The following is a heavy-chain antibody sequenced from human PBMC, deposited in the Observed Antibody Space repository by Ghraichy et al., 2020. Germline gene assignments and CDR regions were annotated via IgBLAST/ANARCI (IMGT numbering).Heavy chain of an antibody. D-gene: IGHD2-2*01. J-gene: IGHJ6*02. V-gene: IGHV3-15*01. CDR3: TTRRDCSSTSCYVYYYYGMDV. CDR2: IKSKTDGGTT. Sequence: GGSLRLSCAASGFTFSNAWMNWVRQAPGKGLEWVGRIKSKTDGGTTDYAAPVKGRFTISRDDSKNTLYLQMNSLKTEDTAVYYCTTRRDCSSTSCYVYYYYGMDVWGQGTTVTVSS. CDR1: GFTFSNAW.